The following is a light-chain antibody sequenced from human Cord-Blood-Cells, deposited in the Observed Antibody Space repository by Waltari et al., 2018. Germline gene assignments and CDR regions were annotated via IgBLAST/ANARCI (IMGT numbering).Light chain of an antibody. Sequence: QPALTPPASASGSPGQSITIPCTGTSSDVGSYNLVSWYQQHPGKAPKLMIYEGSKRPSGVSNRFSGSKSGNTASLTISGLQAEDEADYYCCSYAGVFGGGTKLTVL. CDR2: EGS. CDR3: CSYAGV. CDR1: SSDVGSYNL. V-gene: IGLV2-23*01. J-gene: IGLJ3*02.